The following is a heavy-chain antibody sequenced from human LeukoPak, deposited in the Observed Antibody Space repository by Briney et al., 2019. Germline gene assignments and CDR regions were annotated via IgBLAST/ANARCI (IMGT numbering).Heavy chain of an antibody. V-gene: IGHV3-9*01. J-gene: IGHJ4*02. CDR1: GFTFDDYA. CDR3: AKADIVVVPAFDY. Sequence: PGGSLRLSCAASGFTFDDYAMHWVRHAPGKGLEWVSGISWNSGSIGYADSVKGRFTISRDNSKNTLYLQMNSLRAEDTAVYYCAKADIVVVPAFDYWGQGTLVTVSS. CDR2: ISWNSGSI. D-gene: IGHD2-2*01.